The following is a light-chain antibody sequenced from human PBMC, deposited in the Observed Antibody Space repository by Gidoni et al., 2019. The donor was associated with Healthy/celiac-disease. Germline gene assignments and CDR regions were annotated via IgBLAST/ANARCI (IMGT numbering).Light chain of an antibody. J-gene: IGKJ1*01. V-gene: IGKV1-39*01. CDR3: QQSYSTPWT. CDR1: QSISSY. CDR2: AAS. Sequence: DIQMTQSPSSLSASVGDRVTITCRASQSISSYLNWYQQRPGKAPKLLIYAASSLQSGVPSRFSGSGSGTAFTLTISSLQPEDFATYYCQQSYSTPWTFGQXTKVEI.